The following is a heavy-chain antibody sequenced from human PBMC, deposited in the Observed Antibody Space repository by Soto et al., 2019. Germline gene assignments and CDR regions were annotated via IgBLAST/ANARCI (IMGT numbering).Heavy chain of an antibody. J-gene: IGHJ4*02. Sequence: ASVKVSCKASGYTFTSYYMHWVRQAPGQGLEWMGIINPSGGSTSYAQKFQGRVTMTRDTSTSTVYMELSSLRSEDTAVYYCARDNTAMVISGQPNFDYWGQGTLVTVSS. CDR3: ARDNTAMVISGQPNFDY. CDR1: GYTFTSYY. D-gene: IGHD5-18*01. CDR2: INPSGGST. V-gene: IGHV1-46*01.